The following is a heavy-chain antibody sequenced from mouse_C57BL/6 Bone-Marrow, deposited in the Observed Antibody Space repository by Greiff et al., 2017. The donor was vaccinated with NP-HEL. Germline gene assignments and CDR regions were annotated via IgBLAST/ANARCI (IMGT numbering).Heavy chain of an antibody. D-gene: IGHD1-1*01. V-gene: IGHV1-85*01. CDR2: IYPSDGST. Sequence: VQLQQPGPELVKPGASVKLSCKASGYTFTSYDINWVKQRPGQGLEWIGWIYPSDGSTKYNEKFKGKATLTVDTSSSTAYMQLHSLTSEDSAVYFCARGNCYGSYYDFGYWGWGTAPTVSA. CDR1: GYTFTSYD. J-gene: IGHJ2*01. CDR3: ARGNCYGSYYDFGY.